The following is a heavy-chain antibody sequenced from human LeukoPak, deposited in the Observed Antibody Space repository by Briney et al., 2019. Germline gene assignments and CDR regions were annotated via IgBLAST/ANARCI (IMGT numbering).Heavy chain of an antibody. J-gene: IGHJ1*01. D-gene: IGHD1-26*01. CDR1: GFTFSSYG. CDR3: AAGPVGEKYFQH. Sequence: GGSLILSCAASGFTFSSYGMHWVRQAPGKGLEWVAVIWYDGSNKYYADSVKGRFTISRDNSKNTLYLQMNSLRAEDTAVYYCAAGPVGEKYFQHWGQGTLVTVSS. V-gene: IGHV3-33*01. CDR2: IWYDGSNK.